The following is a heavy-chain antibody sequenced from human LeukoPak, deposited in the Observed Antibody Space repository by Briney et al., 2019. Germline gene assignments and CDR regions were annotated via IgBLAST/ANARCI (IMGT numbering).Heavy chain of an antibody. Sequence: VASVKVSCKASGGTFSSYAISWVRQAPGQGLEWMGGIIPIFGTANYAQKFQGRVTITADESTSTAYMELSSLRSEDTAVYYCARENPPPAAGLSHWGQGTLVTVSS. J-gene: IGHJ4*02. D-gene: IGHD6-13*01. CDR2: IIPIFGTA. V-gene: IGHV1-69*01. CDR1: GGTFSSYA. CDR3: ARENPPPAAGLSH.